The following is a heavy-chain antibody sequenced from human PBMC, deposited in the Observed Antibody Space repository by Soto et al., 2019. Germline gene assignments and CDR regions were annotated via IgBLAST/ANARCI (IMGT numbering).Heavy chain of an antibody. Sequence: QVQLVQSGAEVKKPGSSVKVSCKASGDSFSNYAISWVRQAPGQGLEWMGGIIPVFDTANYAQKFQGRVTVTADESTDTVYMEMSSLRSEDTAVYYCARELWYYDSSGYTVAWYFDLWGRGNLVTVSS. CDR1: GDSFSNYA. J-gene: IGHJ2*01. CDR2: IIPVFDTA. V-gene: IGHV1-69*01. D-gene: IGHD3-22*01. CDR3: ARELWYYDSSGYTVAWYFDL.